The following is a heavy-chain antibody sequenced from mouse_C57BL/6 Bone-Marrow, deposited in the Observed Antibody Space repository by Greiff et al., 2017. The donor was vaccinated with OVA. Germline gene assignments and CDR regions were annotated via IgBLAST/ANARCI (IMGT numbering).Heavy chain of an antibody. D-gene: IGHD2-4*01. CDR1: GYTFTSYW. CDR2: IYPGSGST. CDR3: TRSAMISAWFAY. J-gene: IGHJ3*01. V-gene: IGHV1-55*01. Sequence: QVQLQQPGAELVKPGASVKMSCKASGYTFTSYWITWVKQRPGQGLEWIGDIYPGSGSTNYNEKFKSKAILTADKSSSTAYMELRSLTSEDSAGYYCTRSAMISAWFAYWGQGTLVTVSA.